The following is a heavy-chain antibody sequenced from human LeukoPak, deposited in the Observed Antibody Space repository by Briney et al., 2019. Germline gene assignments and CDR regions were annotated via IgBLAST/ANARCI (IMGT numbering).Heavy chain of an antibody. CDR1: GGTFSSYG. J-gene: IGHJ6*03. V-gene: IGHV1-69*05. CDR3: AGNDYGELYMDV. Sequence: RASVKVSCKASGGTFSSYGISWVRQAPGQGLEWMGRIIPIFGTANYAQKFQGRVTITTDESTSTAYMELSSLRSEDTAVYYCAGNDYGELYMDVWGKGTTVTVSS. CDR2: IIPIFGTA. D-gene: IGHD4-17*01.